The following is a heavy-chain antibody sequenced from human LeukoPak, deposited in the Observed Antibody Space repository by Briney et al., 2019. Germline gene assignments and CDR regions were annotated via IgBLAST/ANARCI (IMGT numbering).Heavy chain of an antibody. Sequence: GESLSLSCAASGFSVSMKYMTWVRQAPGKGLEWVSVIFSGGTTYYADSVKGRFTVSRDNSKNMMYLQMNSLRAEDAAVYYCARFSGPAMQDNYYYMDVWGTGTTVTVSS. V-gene: IGHV3-53*01. J-gene: IGHJ6*03. CDR1: GFSVSMKY. CDR2: IFSGGTT. CDR3: ARFSGPAMQDNYYYMDV. D-gene: IGHD2-8*02.